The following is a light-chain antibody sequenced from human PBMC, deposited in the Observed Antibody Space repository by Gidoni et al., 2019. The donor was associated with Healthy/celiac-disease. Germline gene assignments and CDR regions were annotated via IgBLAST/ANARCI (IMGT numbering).Light chain of an antibody. Sequence: EIVLTQSTGTLSLSPGERATLSCRASQSVSSSYLAWYQQKPGQAPRLLIYGASSSATGIPDRFSVSGSGTDFTLPISRLEPEDFAVYSCQQYGSSKYTFGQGTKLEIK. CDR3: QQYGSSKYT. V-gene: IGKV3-20*01. CDR1: QSVSSSY. J-gene: IGKJ2*01. CDR2: GAS.